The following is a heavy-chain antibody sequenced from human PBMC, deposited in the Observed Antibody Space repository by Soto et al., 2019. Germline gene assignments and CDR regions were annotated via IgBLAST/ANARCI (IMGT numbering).Heavy chain of an antibody. CDR1: GGFVSHSY. CDR3: ARKSDQLLWGNWFDP. D-gene: IGHD2-2*01. CDR2: ISYSGLI. J-gene: IGHJ5*02. Sequence: QEQLQESGPGLVKPSETLSLTCTVSGGFVSHSYWAWIRQTPGKGLDWIGSISYSGLITYNPSLRSRVTMSIDTSKNQFSLKVTSATAADTAVYYCARKSDQLLWGNWFDPWGQGTLVTVSS. V-gene: IGHV4-59*02.